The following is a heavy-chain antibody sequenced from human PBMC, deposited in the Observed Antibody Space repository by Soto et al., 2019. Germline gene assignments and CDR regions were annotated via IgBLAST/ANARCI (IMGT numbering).Heavy chain of an antibody. J-gene: IGHJ4*02. CDR2: INAGNGNT. CDR1: GYSFTSYA. Sequence: ASVRVSCKASGYSFTSYAIHWVRQAPGQRLEWMGWINAGNGNTKIPQKFQGRVTMTTDTSTSTAYMELRSLRSDDTAVYYCARPIPAATTYFDYWGQGTQVTVSS. D-gene: IGHD2-2*01. V-gene: IGHV1-3*01. CDR3: ARPIPAATTYFDY.